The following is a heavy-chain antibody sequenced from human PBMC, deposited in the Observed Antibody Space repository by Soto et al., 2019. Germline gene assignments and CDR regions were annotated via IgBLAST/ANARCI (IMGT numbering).Heavy chain of an antibody. V-gene: IGHV3-7*01. CDR1: GFTFSSYW. CDR3: ARDRRSVSYYSDY. CDR2: IKQDGSEK. Sequence: EVQLVESGGGLVQPGGSLRLSCAASGFTFSSYWMSWVRQAPGKGLEWVANIKQDGSEKYYVDSVKGRFTISRDNAKNSLYLQMNSLRAEDTAVYYCARDRRSVSYYSDYWGQGTLVTVSS. D-gene: IGHD3-10*01. J-gene: IGHJ4*02.